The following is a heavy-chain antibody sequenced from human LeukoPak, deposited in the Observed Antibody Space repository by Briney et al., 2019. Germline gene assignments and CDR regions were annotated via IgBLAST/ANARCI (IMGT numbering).Heavy chain of an antibody. Sequence: ASVKVSCKASGYTFSSYGISWVRLAPGQGLEWMAWISPYNGHTNYAQNFQGRVTVTADTSTSTAYIELRSLRSDDTAVYYCARDQGSITIFGDVIEFDPWGQGTLVTVSS. CDR3: ARDQGSITIFGDVIEFDP. J-gene: IGHJ5*02. CDR2: ISPYNGHT. CDR1: GYTFSSYG. D-gene: IGHD3-3*01. V-gene: IGHV1-18*01.